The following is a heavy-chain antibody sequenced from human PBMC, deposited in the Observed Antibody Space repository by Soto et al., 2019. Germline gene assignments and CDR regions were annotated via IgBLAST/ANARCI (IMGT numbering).Heavy chain of an antibody. CDR1: GFSFSSHG. CDR3: ERYLGKNINPDYYYGMDV. J-gene: IGHJ6*01. CDR2: ITYDGRNE. Sequence: QVQLVESGGGVVQPGRSLRLSCAASGFSFSSHGIHWARQAPGKGLEWVAVITYDGRNEYYADSVKGRFTISRDNSKNTLSLLINSLRTEDTAGNYCERYLGKNINPDYYYGMDVW. V-gene: IGHV3-30*04. D-gene: IGHD3-16*01.